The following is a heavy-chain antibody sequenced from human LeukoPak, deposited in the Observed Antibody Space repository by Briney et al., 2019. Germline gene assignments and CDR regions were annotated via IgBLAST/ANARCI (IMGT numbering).Heavy chain of an antibody. CDR2: IKSKGDGETT. D-gene: IGHD3-10*01. J-gene: IGHJ4*02. V-gene: IGHV3-15*01. Sequence: GGSLRLSCAASGFTFRNAWMSWVRQAPGKGLEWVGRIKSKGDGETTDYGAPVKGRFTISRDDSKDTLYLQMNSLKTEDTAVYYCTTDLGLTLIRGVIVNWGQGALLTVSS. CDR1: GFTFRNAW. CDR3: TTDLGLTLIRGVIVN.